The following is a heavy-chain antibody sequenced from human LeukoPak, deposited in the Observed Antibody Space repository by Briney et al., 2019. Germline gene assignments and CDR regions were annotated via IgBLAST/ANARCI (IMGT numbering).Heavy chain of an antibody. Sequence: SETLSLTCAVSGGSISSSNWWSWVRQPPGKGLEWIGEIYHSGSTNYNPSLKSRVTISVDKSKNQFSLKLSSVTVADTAVYYCAVGGVYLRGGAEAFDIWGQGTMVTVSS. V-gene: IGHV4-4*02. CDR3: AVGGVYLRGGAEAFDI. CDR1: GGSISSSNW. CDR2: IYHSGST. D-gene: IGHD3-10*01. J-gene: IGHJ3*02.